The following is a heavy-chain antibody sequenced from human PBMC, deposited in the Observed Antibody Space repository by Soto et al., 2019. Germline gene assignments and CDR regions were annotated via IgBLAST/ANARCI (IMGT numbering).Heavy chain of an antibody. CDR1: GYTFTGYG. CDR2: ISVFNGNT. CDR3: GRDGSGGIIDS. J-gene: IGHJ3*01. Sequence: QVKLVQSGAEVKKPGASVKVSCKTSGYTFTGYGINWVRQAPGHGLEWMGWISVFNGNTKYGQNIQDRVIITTDTSTSTAYMELRSLRSDDTAVYFCGRDGSGGIIDSWGQGTMLIVSS. V-gene: IGHV1-18*01. D-gene: IGHD2-15*01.